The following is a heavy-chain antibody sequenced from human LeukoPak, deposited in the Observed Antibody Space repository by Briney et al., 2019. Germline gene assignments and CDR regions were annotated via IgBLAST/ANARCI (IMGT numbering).Heavy chain of an antibody. Sequence: SESMSLTSLVASGSISRYYWSWIRQPPGKGLEWIGYIYYSGSTNYNPSLKGRVTISGDTSKNQFSLKLGSVTAADTAVYYCARATGYYGDAFDIWGQGTMVTVSS. CDR2: IYYSGST. V-gene: IGHV4-59*01. CDR1: SGSISRYY. CDR3: ARATGYYGDAFDI. D-gene: IGHD3-9*01. J-gene: IGHJ3*02.